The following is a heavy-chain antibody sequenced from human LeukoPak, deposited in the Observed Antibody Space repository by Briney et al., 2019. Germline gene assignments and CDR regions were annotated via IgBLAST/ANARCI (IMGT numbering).Heavy chain of an antibody. D-gene: IGHD2-2*01. J-gene: IGHJ6*03. CDR1: GGSISSYY. Sequence: SETLSLTCTVSGGSISSYYWSWIRQPPGKGLEWIGYIYYSGSTNYNPSLKSRVTMSVDTSKNQFSLKLSSVTAADTAVYYCAREFVVVPAGDLNYYYYYMDVWGKGTTVTVSS. CDR2: IYYSGST. CDR3: AREFVVVPAGDLNYYYYYMDV. V-gene: IGHV4-59*12.